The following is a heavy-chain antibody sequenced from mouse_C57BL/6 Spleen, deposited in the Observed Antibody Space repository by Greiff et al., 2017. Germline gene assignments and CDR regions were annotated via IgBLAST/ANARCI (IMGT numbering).Heavy chain of an antibody. CDR3: AREEDSSGYWFAY. CDR2: INPGSGGT. V-gene: IGHV1-54*01. CDR1: GYAFTNYL. Sequence: QVQLQQSGAELVRPGTSVKVSCKASGYAFTNYLIEWVKQRPGQGLEWIGVINPGSGGTNYNEKFKGKATLTADKSSSTAYMQLSSLTSEDSAVYFCAREEDSSGYWFAYWGQGTLVTVSA. D-gene: IGHD3-2*02. J-gene: IGHJ3*01.